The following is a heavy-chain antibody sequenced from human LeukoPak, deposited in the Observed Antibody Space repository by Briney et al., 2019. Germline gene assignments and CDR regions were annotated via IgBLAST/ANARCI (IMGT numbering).Heavy chain of an antibody. V-gene: IGHV1-2*02. CDR3: ATALLRFLEWFDAFDI. J-gene: IGHJ3*02. CDR2: INPNSGGT. Sequence: GASVKVSCKASGYTFTGYYMHWVRQAPGQGLEWMGWINPNSGGTNYAQKFQGRVTMTRDTSISTAYMELSRLRSDDTAVYYCATALLRFLEWFDAFDIWGQGTMVTVSS. D-gene: IGHD3-3*01. CDR1: GYTFTGYY.